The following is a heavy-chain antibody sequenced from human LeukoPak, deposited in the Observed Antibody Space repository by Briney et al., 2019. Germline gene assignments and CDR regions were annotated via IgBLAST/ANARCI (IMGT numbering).Heavy chain of an antibody. CDR1: GGSISSSSYY. CDR3: ASYMGPLGFDI. V-gene: IGHV4-39*07. D-gene: IGHD3-16*01. Sequence: PSETLSLTCTVSGGSISSSSYYWGWIRQPPGKGLEWIGSIYYSGSTYYNPSLKSRVTISVDTSKNQFSLKLSSVTAADTAVYYCASYMGPLGFDIRGQGTMVTVSS. J-gene: IGHJ3*02. CDR2: IYYSGST.